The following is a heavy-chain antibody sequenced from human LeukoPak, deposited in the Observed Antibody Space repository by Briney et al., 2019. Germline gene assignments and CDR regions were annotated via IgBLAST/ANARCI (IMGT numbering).Heavy chain of an antibody. Sequence: SETLSLTCAVYGGSFSGYYWSWIRQPPGKGLEWIGEINHSGSTNYNPSLKSRVTISVDTFKNQFSLKLSSVTAADTAVYYCARGAGAAAGTSTDYWGQGTLVTVSS. V-gene: IGHV4-34*01. D-gene: IGHD6-13*01. CDR2: INHSGST. CDR1: GGSFSGYY. J-gene: IGHJ4*02. CDR3: ARGAGAAAGTSTDY.